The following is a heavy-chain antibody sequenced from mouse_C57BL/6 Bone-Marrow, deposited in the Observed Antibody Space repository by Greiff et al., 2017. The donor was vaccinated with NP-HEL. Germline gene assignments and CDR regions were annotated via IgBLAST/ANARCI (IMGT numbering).Heavy chain of an antibody. CDR2: ISDGGSHT. J-gene: IGHJ2*01. CDR3: ASRYDYGKGYCFDY. D-gene: IGHD2-4*01. Sequence: EVKLVESGGGLVKPGGSLKLSCAASGFTFSSYAMSWVRQTPEKRLEWVATISDGGSHTYYPDNVKGRFTISRDNAKNNRYKQMSHLKSENTTMYYSASRYDYGKGYCFDYWGQGTTLTVSS. CDR1: GFTFSSYA. V-gene: IGHV5-4*03.